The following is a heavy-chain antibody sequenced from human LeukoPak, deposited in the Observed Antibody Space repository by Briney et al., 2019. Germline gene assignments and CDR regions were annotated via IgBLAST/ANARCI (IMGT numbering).Heavy chain of an antibody. D-gene: IGHD2-2*01. J-gene: IGHJ1*01. CDR2: IKQDGSEK. CDR3: ARGPAAREYFQH. Sequence: HSGGSLRLSCAASGFTFSTYWMNWVRQAPGKGLEWVANIKQDGSEKYYVDSVKGRFTISRDNAKNSLYLQMNSLRAEDTAVYYCARGPAAREYFQHWGQGTLVTVSS. V-gene: IGHV3-7*04. CDR1: GFTFSTYW.